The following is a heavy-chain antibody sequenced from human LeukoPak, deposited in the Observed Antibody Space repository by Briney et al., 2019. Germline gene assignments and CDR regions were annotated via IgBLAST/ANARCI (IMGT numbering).Heavy chain of an antibody. V-gene: IGHV3-53*01. CDR1: GFTVSSNY. J-gene: IGHJ4*02. Sequence: GGSLRLSCAASGFTVSSNYMSWVRQAPGKGLEWVSVIYSGGSTYYADSVKGRFTISRDNSKNTLYLQMNSLRAEDTAVYYCARSDYNLQHFDYWGQGTLVTVSS. CDR2: IYSGGST. CDR3: ARSDYNLQHFDY. D-gene: IGHD5-24*01.